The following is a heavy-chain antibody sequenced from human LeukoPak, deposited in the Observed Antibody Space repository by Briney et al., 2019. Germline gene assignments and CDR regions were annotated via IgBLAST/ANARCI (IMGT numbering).Heavy chain of an antibody. D-gene: IGHD4-11*01. J-gene: IGHJ6*02. CDR1: GGTFSSYA. Sequence: SVKVSCKASGGTFSSYAISWVRQAPGQGLEWMGGVIPILAIANYAQKFQGRVTITADKSTSTAYMELSSLRSEDTAVYYCARMTTQYYYYGMDVWGQGTTVTVSS. CDR3: ARMTTQYYYYGMDV. CDR2: VIPILAIA. V-gene: IGHV1-69*10.